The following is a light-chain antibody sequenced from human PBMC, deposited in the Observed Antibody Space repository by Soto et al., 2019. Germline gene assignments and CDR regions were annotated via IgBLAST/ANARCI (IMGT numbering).Light chain of an antibody. V-gene: IGKV3D-11*01. CDR3: HQRQRSPWT. Sequence: DIELTQSPATLSSFPGDRVTLSCRASQDVNTRLAWYQHKPGQAPRLLIYLASNRAAGVPSRFSGSGSGTDFTLTISDVEPEDFAVYYCHQRQRSPWTFGQGKKVDIK. J-gene: IGKJ1*01. CDR1: QDVNTR. CDR2: LAS.